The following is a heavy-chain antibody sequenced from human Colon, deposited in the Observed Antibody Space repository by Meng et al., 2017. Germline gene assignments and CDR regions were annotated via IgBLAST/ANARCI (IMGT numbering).Heavy chain of an antibody. V-gene: IGHV4-39*07. CDR2: ISYTGTT. D-gene: IGHD4-17*01. J-gene: IGHJ5*01. Sequence: QREESGPRLVKPSETLSLLCTVSDAAISSSTYYWGWIRQHPGKGLEWIGTISYTGTTYYNPSLKSRVTMSVDTSKNQFSLKLSSVTAADTAVYYCARDHGASNWFYFWGQGTLVTVSS. CDR1: DAAISSSTYY. CDR3: ARDHGASNWFYF.